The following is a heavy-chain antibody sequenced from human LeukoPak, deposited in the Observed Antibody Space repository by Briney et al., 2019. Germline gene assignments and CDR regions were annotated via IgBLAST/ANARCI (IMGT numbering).Heavy chain of an antibody. D-gene: IGHD1-26*01. CDR2: IWYDGSNK. Sequence: GGPLRLSCAASGFTFRSNGMHWVRQAPDKGLEWVAVIWYDGSNKYYADSVKGRFTIPRDNSKNTLYLQMNSLRAKDTAVYYCARDRSGSYSEFDYWGQGTLVTVSS. V-gene: IGHV3-33*01. J-gene: IGHJ4*02. CDR3: ARDRSGSYSEFDY. CDR1: GFTFRSNG.